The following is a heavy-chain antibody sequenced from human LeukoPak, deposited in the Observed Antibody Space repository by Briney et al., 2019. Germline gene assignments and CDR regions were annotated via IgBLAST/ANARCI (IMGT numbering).Heavy chain of an antibody. D-gene: IGHD7-27*01. CDR1: GYTFIDYY. V-gene: IGHV1-2*06. Sequence: ASVKVSCKASGYTFIDYYIHWVRQAPGQGLEWMGRINPNSGVTDYAQNFQGRVTMTRDTPISTAYMDLSRLRSEDTAVYYCARDLPSTSNWELDYWGQGTLVTVSS. CDR3: ARDLPSTSNWELDY. J-gene: IGHJ4*02. CDR2: INPNSGVT.